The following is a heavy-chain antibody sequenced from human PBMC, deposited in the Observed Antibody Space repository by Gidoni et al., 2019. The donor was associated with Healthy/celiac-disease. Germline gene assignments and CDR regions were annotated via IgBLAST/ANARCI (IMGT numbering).Heavy chain of an antibody. D-gene: IGHD2-15*01. CDR1: GFTFSSYG. Sequence: QVQLVESGGGVVQPGRSLRLSCAASGFTFSSYGMHGVRQAPGKGLEWVAVIWYDGSNKYYADSVKGRFTISRDNSKNTLYLQMNSLRAEDTAVYYCARDSPYCSGGSCYNWFDPWGQGTLVTVSS. J-gene: IGHJ5*02. V-gene: IGHV3-33*01. CDR2: IWYDGSNK. CDR3: ARDSPYCSGGSCYNWFDP.